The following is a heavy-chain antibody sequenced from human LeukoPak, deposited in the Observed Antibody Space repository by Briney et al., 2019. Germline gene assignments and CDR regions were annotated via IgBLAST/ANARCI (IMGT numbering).Heavy chain of an antibody. V-gene: IGHV3-23*01. CDR1: GFTFSTYA. J-gene: IGHJ3*01. CDR3: AKVFRANGDYHAFDV. CDR2: IYGGST. Sequence: GGSLRLSCAASGFTFSTYAMSWVRQAPGKGLEWVSAIYGGSTYYADSVKGRFTISSDNSKNVLYLQMNSLRAEDTAVYYCAKVFRANGDYHAFDVWGQGTMVTVSS. D-gene: IGHD4-17*01.